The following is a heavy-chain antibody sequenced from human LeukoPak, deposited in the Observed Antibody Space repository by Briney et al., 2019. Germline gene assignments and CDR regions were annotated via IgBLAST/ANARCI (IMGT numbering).Heavy chain of an antibody. D-gene: IGHD3-3*01. J-gene: IGHJ3*02. Sequence: SETLSLTCTVSGGSITSYYWSWIRQPPGKGLEWIGYVSYSGSTNYIPSLKSRVTISLDTSKNQFSLKLSSVTAVDTAVYYCASCITIFGVATDAFDIWGQGTMVTFSS. CDR2: VSYSGST. V-gene: IGHV4-59*12. CDR1: GGSITSYY. CDR3: ASCITIFGVATDAFDI.